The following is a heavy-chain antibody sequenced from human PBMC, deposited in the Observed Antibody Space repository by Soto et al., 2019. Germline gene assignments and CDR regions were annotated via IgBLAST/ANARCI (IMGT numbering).Heavy chain of an antibody. Sequence: ASLKVSCKASGYTFTSYYMHWVRQAPGQGLEWMGIINPSGGSTSYAQKFQGRVTMTRDTSTSTVYMELSSLRSEDTAVYYCAREAVFVDHSYDYIWGSYRPRAWFDPWGQGTLVTVSS. V-gene: IGHV1-46*03. J-gene: IGHJ5*02. CDR2: INPSGGST. CDR1: GYTFTSYY. CDR3: AREAVFVDHSYDYIWGSYRPRAWFDP. D-gene: IGHD3-16*02.